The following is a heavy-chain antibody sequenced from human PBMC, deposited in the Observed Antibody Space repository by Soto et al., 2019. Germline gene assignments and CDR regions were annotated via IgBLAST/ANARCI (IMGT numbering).Heavy chain of an antibody. J-gene: IGHJ4*02. Sequence: SKILSLTCAVSGGSTSSDDWGSWVVERPGKGLEWIGEIYHSGTTNYTPSLKSRVTISVDKSKNQFSLKLSSVTAADTAVYYCARQLSGLYIWGQGTLVTVS. V-gene: IGHV4-4*02. CDR3: ARQLSGLYI. CDR2: IYHSGTT. D-gene: IGHD6-19*01. CDR1: GGSTSSDDW.